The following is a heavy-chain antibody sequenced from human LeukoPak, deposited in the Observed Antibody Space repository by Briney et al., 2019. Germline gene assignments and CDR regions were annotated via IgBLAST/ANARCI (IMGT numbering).Heavy chain of an antibody. CDR3: ARDGVQTYSSSWYVY. CDR1: GYTLTSYY. D-gene: IGHD6-13*01. Sequence: GAPVKVSCKASGYTLTSYYMHWVRQAPGQGLEWMGIINPSGGSTSYAQKFQGRVTMTRDTSTSTVYMELSSLRSEDTAVYYCARDGVQTYSSSWYVYWGQGTLVTVSS. CDR2: INPSGGST. V-gene: IGHV1-46*01. J-gene: IGHJ4*02.